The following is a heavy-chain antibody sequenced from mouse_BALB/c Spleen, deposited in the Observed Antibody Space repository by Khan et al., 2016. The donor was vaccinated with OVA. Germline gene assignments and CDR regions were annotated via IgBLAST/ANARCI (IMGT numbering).Heavy chain of an antibody. V-gene: IGHV1S137*01. D-gene: IGHD2-10*02. J-gene: IGHJ3*01. CDR1: GYTFTDYA. CDR2: ISTYYGDV. Sequence: VQLQQSGPELVRPGVSVKISCKGSGYTFTDYAMHWVKQSHAKSLEWIGVISTYYGDVTYNQKFKGKATMTVDKSSSTAYMELARLTSEESAIXYCEWGYCEYRLAYWDQGTLVTVSA. CDR3: EWGYCEYRLAY.